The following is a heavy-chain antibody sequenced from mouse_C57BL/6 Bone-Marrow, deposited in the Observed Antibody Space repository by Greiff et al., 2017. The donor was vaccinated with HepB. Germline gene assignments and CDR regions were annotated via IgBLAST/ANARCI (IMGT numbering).Heavy chain of an antibody. V-gene: IGHV2-4*01. D-gene: IGHD1-1*01. CDR3: ASPYYYGSSYYWYFDV. Sequence: VQLQQSGPGLVQPSQSLSITCTVSGFSLTSYGVHWVRQPPGKGLEWLGVIWSGGSTDYNAAFISRLSISKDNSKSQVFFKMNSLQADDTAIYYCASPYYYGSSYYWYFDVWGTGTTVTVSS. CDR2: IWSGGST. J-gene: IGHJ1*03. CDR1: GFSLTSYG.